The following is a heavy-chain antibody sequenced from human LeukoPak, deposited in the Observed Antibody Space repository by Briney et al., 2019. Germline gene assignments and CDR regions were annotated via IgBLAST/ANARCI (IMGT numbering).Heavy chain of an antibody. CDR3: ATVEMPPHGYYFDY. CDR1: GFTFDDYA. J-gene: IGHJ4*02. V-gene: IGHV3-9*01. D-gene: IGHD5-24*01. CDR2: ISWNSGSI. Sequence: GRSLRLSCAASGFTFDDYAMHWVRQAPGKGLEWVSGISWNSGSIGYADSVKGRFTISRDNAKNSLYLQMNSLRAEDTALYYCATVEMPPHGYYFDYWGQGTLVTVSS.